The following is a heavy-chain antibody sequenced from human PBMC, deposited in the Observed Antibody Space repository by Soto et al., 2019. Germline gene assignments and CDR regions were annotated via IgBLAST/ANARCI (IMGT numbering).Heavy chain of an antibody. Sequence: EVQLVESGGGLVQPGGSLRLSCGASGFTFRTYWLSWVRQVPGKGLEWVANITPDGSEKNYVDSVKGRFTISRDNATNSLYVQMRSPGAEDTALYYGARDGSTCLYSYDYHGMDVWGQGTTVTVSS. V-gene: IGHV3-7*05. D-gene: IGHD5-18*01. CDR2: ITPDGSEK. J-gene: IGHJ6*02. CDR3: ARDGSTCLYSYDYHGMDV. CDR1: GFTFRTYW.